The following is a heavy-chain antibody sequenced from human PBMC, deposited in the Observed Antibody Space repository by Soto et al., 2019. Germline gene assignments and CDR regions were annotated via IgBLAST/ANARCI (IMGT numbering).Heavy chain of an antibody. CDR1: GYTFTSYG. CDR3: ARDYDFWSGYRNYYFDY. V-gene: IGHV1-18*01. CDR2: ISAYNGNT. Sequence: ALVKVSCKASGYTFTSYGISWVRQAPGQGLEWMGWISAYNGNTNYAQKLQGRVTMTTDTSTSTAYMELRSLRSDDTAVYYCARDYDFWSGYRNYYFDYWGQGTLVTISS. J-gene: IGHJ4*02. D-gene: IGHD3-3*01.